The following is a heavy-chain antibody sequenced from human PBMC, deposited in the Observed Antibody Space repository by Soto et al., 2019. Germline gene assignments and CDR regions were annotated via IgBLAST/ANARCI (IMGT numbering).Heavy chain of an antibody. CDR1: GGTFSSYT. Sequence: QVQLVQSGAEVTKPGSSVKVSCKASGGTFSSYTISWVRQAPGQGLEWMGRIIPILGIANYAQKFQGRVTITADKSTSTAYMELSSLRSEDTAVYYCARASGFTNGGMDVWGQGTTVTVSS. V-gene: IGHV1-69*02. CDR2: IIPILGIA. CDR3: ARASGFTNGGMDV. J-gene: IGHJ6*02. D-gene: IGHD2-2*01.